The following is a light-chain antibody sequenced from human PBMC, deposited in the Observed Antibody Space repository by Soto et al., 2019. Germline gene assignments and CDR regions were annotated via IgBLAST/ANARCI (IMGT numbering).Light chain of an antibody. J-gene: IGKJ3*01. CDR1: QSLVHSDGNTY. V-gene: IGKV2-30*02. Sequence: DVVMTQSPLSLPVTLGQPASISCRSSQSLVHSDGNTYLNWFHQRPGQSPRRLIYKVSKRDSGVPVRFSGSGSGTDFTLKISRVEAEDVGIYYCVQITHWPFTFGPGTKVDIK. CDR2: KVS. CDR3: VQITHWPFT.